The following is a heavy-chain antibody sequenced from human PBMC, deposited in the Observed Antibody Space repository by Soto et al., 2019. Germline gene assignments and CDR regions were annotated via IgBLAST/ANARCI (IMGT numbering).Heavy chain of an antibody. CDR3: ARSSGVAARQKYFDY. CDR2: INHSGST. V-gene: IGHV4-34*01. CDR1: GGSFNGYY. J-gene: IGHJ4*02. Sequence: SETLSLTCAVYGGSFNGYYWSWIRQPPGKGLEWIGEINHSGSTNYNPSLKSRVTISVDTSKNQFSLKLSSVTAADTAVYYCARSSGVAARQKYFDYWGQGTLVTVSS. D-gene: IGHD6-13*01.